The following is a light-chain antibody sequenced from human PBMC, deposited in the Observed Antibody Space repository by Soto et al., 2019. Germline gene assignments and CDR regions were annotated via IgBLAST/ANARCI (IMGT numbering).Light chain of an antibody. CDR2: DVS. Sequence: QSALTQPASVSGSPGQSITISCTGTSSDFGSYNSVSWYQHYAGRAPRLMIHDVSNRPSGVSDRFSGSKSGNTASLTISGLQAEDEADYYCSSYTSSRSYVFGSGTKLTVL. V-gene: IGLV2-14*03. J-gene: IGLJ1*01. CDR1: SSDFGSYNS. CDR3: SSYTSSRSYV.